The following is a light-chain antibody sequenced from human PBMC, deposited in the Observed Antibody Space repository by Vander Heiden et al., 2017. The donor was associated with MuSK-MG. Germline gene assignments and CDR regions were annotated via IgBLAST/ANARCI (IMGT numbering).Light chain of an antibody. CDR3: QQRRNGPRELT. Sequence: SVGNYLALYQQKPDQAPRLLIYDVSISATGIPARFSGSGSGTDFTLTISSLEPEDFAVYYCQQRRNGPRELTFGGGTKVEIK. CDR2: DVS. V-gene: IGKV3-11*01. J-gene: IGKJ4*01. CDR1: SVGNY.